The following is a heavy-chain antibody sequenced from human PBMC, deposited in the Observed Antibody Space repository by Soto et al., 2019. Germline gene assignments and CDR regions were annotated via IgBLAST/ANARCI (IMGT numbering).Heavy chain of an antibody. D-gene: IGHD1-26*01. CDR3: AKGEGGSPPGGMDV. CDR1: GFAFTNDG. Sequence: QVLLVESGGGVVQPGRALRLSCAASGFAFTNDGMLWVRQAPGKGLEWVALISFDGTTIHYGDSVKGRFTISRDNSKNTLFLPMNSLTPEGTGVYYCAKGEGGSPPGGMDVWGQGTKVTVSS. V-gene: IGHV3-30*18. CDR2: ISFDGTTI. J-gene: IGHJ6*02.